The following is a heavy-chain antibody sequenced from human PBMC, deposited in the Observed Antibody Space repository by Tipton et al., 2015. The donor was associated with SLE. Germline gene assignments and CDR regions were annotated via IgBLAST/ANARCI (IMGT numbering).Heavy chain of an antibody. CDR1: GGSFSGYY. CDR2: IYYSGST. CDR3: ARASSGWYYYYYYMDV. Sequence: LRLSCAVYGGSFSGYYWSWIRQPPGKGLEWIGYIYYSGSTNYNPSLKSRVTISVDTSKNQFSLKLSSVTAADTAVYYCARASSGWYYYYYYMDVWGKGTTVTVSS. J-gene: IGHJ6*03. V-gene: IGHV4-59*12. D-gene: IGHD6-19*01.